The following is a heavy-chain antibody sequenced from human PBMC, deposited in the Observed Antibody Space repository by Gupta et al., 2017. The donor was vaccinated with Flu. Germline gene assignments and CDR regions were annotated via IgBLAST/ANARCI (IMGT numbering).Heavy chain of an antibody. CDR3: ARGVKHRTDASDM. Sequence: QVQLVESGGGLVKPGGSLRLSCAASTFPFSDYFMYWMRQAPGKGLQVVSFIGPSGSNIYDADSVKGRFTISRDNAKNSLFLQMDSLRVEDTAVYYCARGVKHRTDASDMWGRGTMVTVSS. D-gene: IGHD3-3*01. J-gene: IGHJ3*02. CDR2: IGPSGSNI. V-gene: IGHV3-11*01. CDR1: TFPFSDYF.